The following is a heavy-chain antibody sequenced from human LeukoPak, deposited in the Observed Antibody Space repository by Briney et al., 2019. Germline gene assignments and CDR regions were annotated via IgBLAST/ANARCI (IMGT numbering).Heavy chain of an antibody. J-gene: IGHJ4*02. D-gene: IGHD3-9*01. Sequence: GGSLRLSCAASGFTFSSYSMNWVRQAPGKGLGWVSSISIRSSYVYYADSVKGRFTISRDNAKNSLYLQMNSLRAEDTAVYYCARDNSRDYDILTGYYGRSFDYWGQGTLVTVSS. CDR2: ISIRSSYV. V-gene: IGHV3-21*01. CDR1: GFTFSSYS. CDR3: ARDNSRDYDILTGYYGRSFDY.